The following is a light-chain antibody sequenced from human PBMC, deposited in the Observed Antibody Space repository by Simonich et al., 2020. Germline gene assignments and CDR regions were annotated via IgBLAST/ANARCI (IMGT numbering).Light chain of an antibody. CDR3: QQYNNWPPT. J-gene: IGKJ1*01. V-gene: IGKV3-15*01. CDR2: GAS. Sequence: DIVMTQSPATLSVSPGERATLSCRASQSVSSNLAWYQQNPGQAPRLLIYGASTRATGIPARFMGSGSGTEFTLTISSLQSEDFAVYYCQQYNNWPPTFGQGTKVEIK. CDR1: QSVSSN.